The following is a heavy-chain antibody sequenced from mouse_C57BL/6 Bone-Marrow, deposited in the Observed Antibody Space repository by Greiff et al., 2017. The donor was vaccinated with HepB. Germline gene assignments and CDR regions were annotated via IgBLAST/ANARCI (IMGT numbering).Heavy chain of an antibody. CDR2: IRNKANGYTT. D-gene: IGHD2-3*01. J-gene: IGHJ4*01. CDR1: GFTFTDYY. V-gene: IGHV7-3*01. CDR3: ARCGGYYVYYYAMDY. Sequence: EVKLVESGGGLVQPGGSLSLSCAASGFTFTDYYMSWVRQPPGKALEWLGFIRNKANGYTTEYSASVKGRFTISRDNSQSILYLQMNALRAEDSATYYCARCGGYYVYYYAMDYWGQGTSVTVSS.